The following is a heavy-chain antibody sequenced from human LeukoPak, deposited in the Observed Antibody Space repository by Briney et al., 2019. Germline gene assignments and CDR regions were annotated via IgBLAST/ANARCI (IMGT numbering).Heavy chain of an antibody. Sequence: GGSLRLSCAASGFTFSSYAMSWVRQAQGKGLEWVSAISGSGGSTYYADSVKGRFTISRDNSKNTLYLQMNSLRAEDTAVYYCAKCYDFWSGYHLWGQGTLVTVSS. V-gene: IGHV3-23*01. CDR1: GFTFSSYA. CDR3: AKCYDFWSGYHL. J-gene: IGHJ5*02. D-gene: IGHD3-3*01. CDR2: ISGSGGST.